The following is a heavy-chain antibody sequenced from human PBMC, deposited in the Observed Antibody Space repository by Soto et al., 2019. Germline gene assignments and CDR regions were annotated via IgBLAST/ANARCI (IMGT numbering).Heavy chain of an antibody. V-gene: IGHV3-30-3*01. CDR3: ARDFTPDRWYSSGWYEYYYYYGMDV. J-gene: IGHJ6*02. D-gene: IGHD6-19*01. Sequence: GGSLRLSCAASGFTFSSYAMHWVRQAPGKGLEWVAVISYDGSNKYYADSVKGRFTISRDNSKNTLYLQMNSLRAEDTAVYYCARDFTPDRWYSSGWYEYYYYYGMDVWGQGTTVTVSS. CDR1: GFTFSSYA. CDR2: ISYDGSNK.